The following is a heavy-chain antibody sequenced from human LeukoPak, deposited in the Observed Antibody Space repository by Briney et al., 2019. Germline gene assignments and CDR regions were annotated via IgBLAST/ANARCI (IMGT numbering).Heavy chain of an antibody. CDR1: GFTFSSG. CDR3: AKGELHFNTCSFDY. D-gene: IGHD1-26*01. J-gene: IGHJ4*02. Sequence: GGSLRLSCAASGFTFSSGMHWVRQAPGKGLEWVAVISYDGNHKYYGDSVKGRFTISRDNSRNTLYLQMDSLKTEDTAVYCCAKGELHFNTCSFDYWGQGTLVTVSS. V-gene: IGHV3-30*18. CDR2: ISYDGNHK.